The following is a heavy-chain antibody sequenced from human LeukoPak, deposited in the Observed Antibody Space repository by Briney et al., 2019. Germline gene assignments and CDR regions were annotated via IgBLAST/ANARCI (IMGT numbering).Heavy chain of an antibody. CDR2: INPSGGST. CDR1: AYTFTSYY. D-gene: IGHD6-13*01. CDR3: ARGDVRYSSSWYRYYGWFDP. V-gene: IGHV1-46*03. Sequence: ASVKVACKASAYTFTSYYMHWVRQAPGQGLVWMGIINPSGGSTSNAQKFQGRVTMTRDTSTSTVYMELSSLRSEDTAVYYCARGDVRYSSSWYRYYGWFDPWGQGTLVTVSS. J-gene: IGHJ5*02.